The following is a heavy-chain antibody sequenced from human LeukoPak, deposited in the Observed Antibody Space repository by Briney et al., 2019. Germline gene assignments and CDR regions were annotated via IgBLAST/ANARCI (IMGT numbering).Heavy chain of an antibody. D-gene: IGHD3-22*01. Sequence: ASVKVSCKVSGYTLIELSMHWVRQAPGKGLEWMGGFDSEDGEIIYAQKFQGRVTVTEDISTDTAYMELSSLRSEDTAVYYCATGARYYDSSGYAAYYYSYMGVWGKETTVTVSS. CDR3: ATGARYYDSSGYAAYYYSYMGV. J-gene: IGHJ6*03. CDR1: GYTLIELS. V-gene: IGHV1-24*01. CDR2: FDSEDGEI.